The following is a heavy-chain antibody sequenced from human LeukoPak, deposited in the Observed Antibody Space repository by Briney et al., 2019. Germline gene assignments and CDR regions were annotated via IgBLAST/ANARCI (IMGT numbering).Heavy chain of an antibody. Sequence: GGSLRLSCAASGFTFSSYSMNWVRQAPGKGLEWVSSISSSSSYIYYADSVKGRFTISRDNAKNSLYLQMNSLRAEDTAVYYCATQTGYYRGDGHYGMDVWGKGTTVTVSS. D-gene: IGHD3-9*01. CDR1: GFTFSSYS. V-gene: IGHV3-21*06. J-gene: IGHJ6*04. CDR2: ISSSSSYI. CDR3: ATQTGYYRGDGHYGMDV.